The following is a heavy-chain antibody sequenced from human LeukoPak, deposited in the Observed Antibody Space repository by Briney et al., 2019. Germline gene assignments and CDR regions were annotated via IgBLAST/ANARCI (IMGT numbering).Heavy chain of an antibody. CDR3: ARQYCSSTSCYTHDAFDI. Sequence: SETLSLTCTVSGGSISSYYWSWIRQPPGKGLEWIGYIYYSGSTNYNPSLKSRVTISVDTSKNQFSLKLSSVTAADTAVYYCARQYCSSTSCYTHDAFDIWGPGTMVTVSS. V-gene: IGHV4-59*08. J-gene: IGHJ3*02. CDR2: IYYSGST. CDR1: GGSISSYY. D-gene: IGHD2-2*02.